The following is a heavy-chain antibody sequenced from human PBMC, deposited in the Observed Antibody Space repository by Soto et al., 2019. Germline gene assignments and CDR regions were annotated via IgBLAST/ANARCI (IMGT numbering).Heavy chain of an antibody. D-gene: IGHD4-17*01. CDR2: IILPFGTP. CDR1: GGTFSNYA. Sequence: QVRLVQSGAEVKKPGSSVKVSCKASGGTFSNYAIAWLRQAPGQGLEWMGGIILPFGTPNYAQKFQGRVTIFADQSMTPAYMEMSGLTSEDPAVYYCARGPDYEGYFDYWGRGTLVTVSS. CDR3: ARGPDYEGYFDY. V-gene: IGHV1-69*12. J-gene: IGHJ4*02.